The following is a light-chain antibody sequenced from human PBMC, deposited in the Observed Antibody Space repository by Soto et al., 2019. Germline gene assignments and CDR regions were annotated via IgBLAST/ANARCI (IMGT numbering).Light chain of an antibody. Sequence: QSVLTQPRSVSGSPGQSVTISCTGTSSDVGAYNYVSWYQQHPGKAPKLMIYDVSKWPSGVPDRFSGSKSGNTASLTISGLQAEDEAVYYCCSYAGTYTPVFGGGTQLTVL. CDR2: DVS. CDR3: CSYAGTYTPV. CDR1: SSDVGAYNY. J-gene: IGLJ3*02. V-gene: IGLV2-11*01.